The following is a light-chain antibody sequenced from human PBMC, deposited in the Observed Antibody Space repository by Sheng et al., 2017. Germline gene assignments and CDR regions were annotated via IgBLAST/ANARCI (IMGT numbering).Light chain of an antibody. J-gene: IGKJ1*01. CDR2: AAS. CDR3: QQSSITPWT. V-gene: IGKV1-39*01. CDR1: QNINSH. Sequence: TQSPSSLSASVGDRVTIPCRASQNINSHLNWYQQKPGKAPKLLIYAASSLLSGVPSRFSGSGSGTDFTLTINSLQPEDFAIYYCQQSSITPWTFGQGTKVEIK.